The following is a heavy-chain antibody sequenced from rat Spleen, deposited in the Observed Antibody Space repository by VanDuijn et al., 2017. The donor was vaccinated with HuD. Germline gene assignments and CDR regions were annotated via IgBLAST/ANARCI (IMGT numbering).Heavy chain of an antibody. Sequence: EVQLVESGGGLVQPGRSLKISCTASGFIFRKYDMAWVRQAPTKGLEWVASISPSGGSTYYRNSVKGRFIVSRDNAKTTLYLQMDSLRSEDTATYYCTNTYYGYYDYWGQGVMVTVSS. CDR3: TNTYYGYYDY. V-gene: IGHV5-27*01. CDR2: ISPSGGST. CDR1: GFIFRKYD. D-gene: IGHD1-9*01. J-gene: IGHJ2*01.